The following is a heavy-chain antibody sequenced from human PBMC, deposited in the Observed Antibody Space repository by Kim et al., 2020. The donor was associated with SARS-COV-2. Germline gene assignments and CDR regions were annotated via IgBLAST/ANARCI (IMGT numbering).Heavy chain of an antibody. J-gene: IGHJ4*02. CDR3: ARGGYSGYDPFDY. D-gene: IGHD5-12*01. CDR2: ISYDGSNK. V-gene: IGHV3-30*04. CDR1: GFTFSSYA. Sequence: GGSLRLSCAASGFTFSSYAMHWVRQAPGKGLEWVAVISYDGSNKYYADSVKGRFTISRDNSKNTLYLQMNSLRAEDTAVYHCARGGYSGYDPFDYWGQGT.